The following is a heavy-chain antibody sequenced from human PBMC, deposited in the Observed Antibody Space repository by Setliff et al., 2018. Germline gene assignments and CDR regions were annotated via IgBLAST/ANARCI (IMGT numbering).Heavy chain of an antibody. V-gene: IGHV4-59*01. D-gene: IGHD2-2*02. CDR1: GGSISSYG. CDR3: ARVPAYGGLYYYYLDV. Sequence: PSETLSLTCTVSGGSISSYGWSWIRQPPGKGLEWIGYIHYSGSTSYSPSLKSRVTISVDTSKNQFSLKMSSVTAADTAVYYCARVPAYGGLYYYYLDVWGKGTTVTVSS. J-gene: IGHJ6*03. CDR2: IHYSGST.